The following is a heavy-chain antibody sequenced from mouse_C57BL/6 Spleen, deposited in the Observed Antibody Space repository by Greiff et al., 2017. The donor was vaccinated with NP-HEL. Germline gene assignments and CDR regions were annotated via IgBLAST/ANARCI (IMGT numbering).Heavy chain of an antibody. CDR3: ARDGVYYYGSSYGAMDY. CDR2: INYDGSST. CDR1: GFTFSDYY. J-gene: IGHJ4*01. Sequence: EVHLVESEGGLVQPGSSMKLSCTASGFTFSDYYMAWVRQVPEKGLEWVANINYDGSSTYYLDSLKSRFIISRDNAKNILYLQMSSLKSEDTATYYCARDGVYYYGSSYGAMDYWGQGTSVTVSS. V-gene: IGHV5-16*01. D-gene: IGHD1-1*01.